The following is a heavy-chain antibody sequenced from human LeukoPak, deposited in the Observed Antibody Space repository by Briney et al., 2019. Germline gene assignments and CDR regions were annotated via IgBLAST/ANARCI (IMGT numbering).Heavy chain of an antibody. D-gene: IGHD6-13*01. J-gene: IGHJ4*02. CDR2: IYYSGST. V-gene: IGHV4-39*01. CDR3: ARLRAAAPINYFDY. CDR1: GGSISSSSYY. Sequence: SETLSLTCTVPGGSISSSSYYWGWIRQPPGKGLEWIGSIYYSGSTYYNPSLKSRVTISVDTSKNQFSLKLSSVTAADTAVYYCARLRAAAPINYFDYWGQGTLVTVSS.